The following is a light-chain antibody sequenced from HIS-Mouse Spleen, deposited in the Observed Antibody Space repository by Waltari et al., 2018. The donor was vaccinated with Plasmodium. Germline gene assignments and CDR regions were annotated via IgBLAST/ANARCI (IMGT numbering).Light chain of an antibody. CDR1: QSVSSN. CDR3: QQYNNWPRGT. CDR2: GAS. Sequence: EIVMTQSPATLSVSPGERATLSCRASQSVSSNLAWYQQKPGPAPRLLIYGASTRATGIPARFSGSGSGTEFTLTISSMQAEDFAVYYCQQYNNWPRGTCGQGTKVEIK. V-gene: IGKV3-15*01. J-gene: IGKJ1*01.